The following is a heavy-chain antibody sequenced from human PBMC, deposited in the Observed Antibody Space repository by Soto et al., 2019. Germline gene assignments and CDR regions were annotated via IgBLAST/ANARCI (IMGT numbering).Heavy chain of an antibody. Sequence: SETLSLTCTVSGGSISSYYWSWIRQPPGKGLEWIGYIYYTGSTNYNPSLKSRVTISLDTSKNQFSLKLSSVTAADTAVYYCAREWVPTAMWFDPWGQGTLVTVSS. V-gene: IGHV4-59*12. CDR2: IYYTGST. CDR3: AREWVPTAMWFDP. J-gene: IGHJ5*02. CDR1: GGSISSYY. D-gene: IGHD2-2*01.